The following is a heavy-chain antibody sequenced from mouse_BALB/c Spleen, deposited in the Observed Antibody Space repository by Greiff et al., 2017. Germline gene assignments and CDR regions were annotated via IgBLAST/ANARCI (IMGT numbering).Heavy chain of an antibody. CDR3: ARWWRYDYDSYAMDY. J-gene: IGHJ4*01. CDR1: GFTFSSFG. CDR2: ISSGSSTI. D-gene: IGHD2-4*01. Sequence: EVQLVESGGGLVQPGGSRKLSCAASGFTFSSFGMHWVRQAPEKGLEWVAYISSGSSTIYYADTVKGRFTISRDNPKNTLFLQMTSLRSEDTAMYYCARWWRYDYDSYAMDYWGQGTSVTVSS. V-gene: IGHV5-17*02.